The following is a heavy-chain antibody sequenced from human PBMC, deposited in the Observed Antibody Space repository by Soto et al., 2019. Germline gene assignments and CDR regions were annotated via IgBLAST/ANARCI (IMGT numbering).Heavy chain of an antibody. CDR1: GFTVSSNY. CDR2: IYSGGST. Sequence: GGSLRLSCAASGFTVSSNYMSWVRQAPGKGLEWVSVIYSGGSTYYADSVKGRFTISRDNSKNTLYLQMNSLRAEDTAVYYCARAGNVVVPAAYFDYWGQGTLVTVSS. D-gene: IGHD2-2*01. CDR3: ARAGNVVVPAAYFDY. J-gene: IGHJ4*02. V-gene: IGHV3-53*01.